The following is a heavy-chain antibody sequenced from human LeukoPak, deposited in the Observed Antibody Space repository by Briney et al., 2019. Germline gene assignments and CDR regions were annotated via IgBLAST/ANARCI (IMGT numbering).Heavy chain of an antibody. CDR1: GYTFTNYA. V-gene: IGHV7-4-1*02. CDR3: ARRWASSGWIFDY. D-gene: IGHD6-19*01. CDR2: IHPSTGNP. Sequence: ASVKVSCKASGYTFTNYAMNWVRQAPGQGLEWMGWIHPSTGNPTYAQGFTGRFVFSLDTSVSTTYLQISSLKAEDTAVYYCARRWASSGWIFDYWGQGTLVTVSS. J-gene: IGHJ4*02.